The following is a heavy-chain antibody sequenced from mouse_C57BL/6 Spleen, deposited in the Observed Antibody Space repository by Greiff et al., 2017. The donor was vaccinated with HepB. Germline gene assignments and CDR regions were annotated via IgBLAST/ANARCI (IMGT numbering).Heavy chain of an antibody. J-gene: IGHJ3*01. Sequence: ESGPGLVKPSQSLSLTCSVTGYSITSGYYWNWIRQFPGNKLEWMGYISYDGSNNYNPSLKNRISITRDTSKNQFFLKLNSVTTEDTATYYCARVRRGAYWGQGTLVTVSA. CDR2: ISYDGSN. V-gene: IGHV3-6*01. CDR3: ARVRRGAY. CDR1: GYSITSGYY. D-gene: IGHD2-13*01.